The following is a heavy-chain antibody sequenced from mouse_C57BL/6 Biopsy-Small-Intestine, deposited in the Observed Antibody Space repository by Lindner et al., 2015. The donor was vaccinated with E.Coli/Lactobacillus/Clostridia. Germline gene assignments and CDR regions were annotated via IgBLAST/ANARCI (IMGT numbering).Heavy chain of an antibody. V-gene: IGHV1-59*01. CDR3: AGSLLRSGYGGIDY. D-gene: IGHD2-2*01. CDR1: GYTFISYY. CDR2: INPSDGNT. Sequence: SVKVSCKASGYTFISYYMHWLRQAPGQGLEWVGLINPSDGNTNYAQNFQGRVTMTSDTSTSTVYMELSSLRSEDTALYYCAGSLLRSGYGGIDYWGQGTLVTVSS. J-gene: IGHJ4*01.